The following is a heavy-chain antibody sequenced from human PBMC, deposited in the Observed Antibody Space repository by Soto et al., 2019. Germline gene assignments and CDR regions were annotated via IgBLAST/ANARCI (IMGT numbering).Heavy chain of an antibody. V-gene: IGHV3-21*01. CDR3: ARVDYGDYVGGISDY. J-gene: IGHJ4*02. CDR1: GFTFSSYS. CDR2: ISSSSSYI. Sequence: EVQLVESGGGLVKPGGSLRLSCAASGFTFSSYSMNWVRQAPGKGLEWVSSISSSSSYIYYADSVKGRFTISRDNAKNSLYLQMSSLRAEDTAVYYCARVDYGDYVGGISDYWGQGTLVTVSS. D-gene: IGHD4-17*01.